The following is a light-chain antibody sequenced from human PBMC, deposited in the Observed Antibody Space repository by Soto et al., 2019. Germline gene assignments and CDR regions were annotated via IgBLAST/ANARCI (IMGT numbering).Light chain of an antibody. CDR1: QSVGTY. CDR2: AAS. Sequence: DIQMTQSPSSLSASIGDRVTITCRSSQSVGTYLNWYQQKPGEAPKLLIFAASTLQRGVPSRFSGGGSGTDVARTITSRRLEDIAGDDGQQRYSTLTWTFGQGTKLEVK. V-gene: IGKV1-39*01. CDR3: QQRYSTLTWT. J-gene: IGKJ1*01.